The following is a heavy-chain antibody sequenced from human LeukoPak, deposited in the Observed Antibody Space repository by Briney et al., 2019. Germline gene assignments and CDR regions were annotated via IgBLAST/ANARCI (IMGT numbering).Heavy chain of an antibody. Sequence: GGSLRLSCAASGFTCSSYTMSWVRQAPGKGLAWVSGIDSSGTKTTYADSVKGRFTISRDNSKNTLYLQMNSLRAEDTAVYYCAKNPRYFDWLLLPADFDYWGQGTLVTVSS. CDR3: AKNPRYFDWLLLPADFDY. CDR2: IDSSGTKT. CDR1: GFTCSSYT. D-gene: IGHD3-9*01. J-gene: IGHJ4*02. V-gene: IGHV3-23*05.